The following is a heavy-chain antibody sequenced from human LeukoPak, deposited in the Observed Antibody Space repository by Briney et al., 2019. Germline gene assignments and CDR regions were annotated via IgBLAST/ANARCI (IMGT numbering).Heavy chain of an antibody. CDR2: IYHSGST. CDR1: GGSISSSNW. D-gene: IGHD2-15*01. J-gene: IGHJ4*02. Sequence: SETLSLTCAVSGGSISSSNWWSWVRQPPGKGLEWIGEIYHSGSTNYNPSLKSRVTISVDKSKNQFSLKLSSVTAADTGVYYCAGGSVTSGGADYWGQGTLVTVSS. V-gene: IGHV4-4*02. CDR3: AGGSVTSGGADY.